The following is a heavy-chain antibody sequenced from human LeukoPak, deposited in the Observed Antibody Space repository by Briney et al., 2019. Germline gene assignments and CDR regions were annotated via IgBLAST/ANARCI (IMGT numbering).Heavy chain of an antibody. V-gene: IGHV3-30*04. CDR2: MSHDETTI. CDR1: GFTFGSRA. J-gene: IGHJ4*02. Sequence: GGSLRLSCAASGFTFGSRAMHWVRQAPGKGLEWIAVMSHDETTIYYADSVKGRFTISRDNSMNTLYLQMNSLRSEDTAIYYCARDRPYFGGTRGLDSWGQGTLVTVSS. D-gene: IGHD3-16*01. CDR3: ARDRPYFGGTRGLDS.